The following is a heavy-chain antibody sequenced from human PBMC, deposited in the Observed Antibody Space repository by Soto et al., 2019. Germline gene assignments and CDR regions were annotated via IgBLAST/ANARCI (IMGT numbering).Heavy chain of an antibody. CDR1: GFTFSSYA. CDR3: ARAGCYGGGCYTLVGLRDGMGV. D-gene: IGHD2-21*01. CDR2: ISYDGSNK. Sequence: QVQLVESGGGVVQPGRSLRLSCAASGFTFSSYAMHWVRQAPGKGLEWVAVISYDGSNKYYADSVKGRFTISRDNSMKTLNLQMNSLRAEDTAVYYCARAGCYGGGCYTLVGLRDGMGVWGQGTTVTVSS. J-gene: IGHJ6*02. V-gene: IGHV3-30-3*01.